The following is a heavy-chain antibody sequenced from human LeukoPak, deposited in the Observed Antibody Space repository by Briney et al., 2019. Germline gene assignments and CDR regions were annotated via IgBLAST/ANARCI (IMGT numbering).Heavy chain of an antibody. V-gene: IGHV4-59*08. CDR3: AAPLKGDSSGWHPGF. CDR2: MYYSGST. D-gene: IGHD6-19*01. CDR1: GGSMNSYY. Sequence: SETLSLTCTVSGGSMNSYYWSWIRQPPGKGLEWIGYMYYSGSTNYNPSLKSRATISVDTSKNQFSLKLSSVTAADTAVYYCAAPLKGDSSGWHPGFWGQGTLVTVSS. J-gene: IGHJ4*02.